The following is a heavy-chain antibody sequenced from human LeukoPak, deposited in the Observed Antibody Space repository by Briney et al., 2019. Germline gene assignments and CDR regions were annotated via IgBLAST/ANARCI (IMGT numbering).Heavy chain of an antibody. J-gene: IGHJ6*03. CDR1: GGSISSYY. Sequence: SETLSLTCTVSGGSISSYYWSWIRQPPGKGLEWIGYIYYSGSTNYNPSLKSRVTISVDTSKNQFSLKLSSVTAADTAVYYCARGEQWLSYYYYMDVWGKGTTVTVSS. CDR3: ARGEQWLSYYYYMDV. D-gene: IGHD6-19*01. CDR2: IYYSGST. V-gene: IGHV4-59*01.